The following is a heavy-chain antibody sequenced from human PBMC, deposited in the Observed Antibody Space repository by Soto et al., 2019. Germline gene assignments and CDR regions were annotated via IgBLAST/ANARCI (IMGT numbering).Heavy chain of an antibody. D-gene: IGHD3-3*01. CDR2: ISYDGSNK. CDR3: AKDGGYYDFWSGPHRDYYGMDV. CDR1: GFTFSSYG. V-gene: IGHV3-30*18. J-gene: IGHJ6*02. Sequence: PGGSLRLSCAASGFTFSSYGMHWVRQAPGKGLEWVAVISYDGSNKYYADSVKGRFTISRDNSKNTLYLQMNSLRAEDTAVYYCAKDGGYYDFWSGPHRDYYGMDVWGQGTTLIVSS.